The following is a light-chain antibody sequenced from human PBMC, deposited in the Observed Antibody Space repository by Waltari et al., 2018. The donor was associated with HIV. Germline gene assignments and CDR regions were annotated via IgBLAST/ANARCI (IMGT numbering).Light chain of an antibody. J-gene: IGKJ2*01. CDR2: GTS. CDR1: QSVSSTY. V-gene: IGKV3-20*01. CDR3: QQYNTSPRT. Sequence: EIVLTQSPGTLSLSPGERATLSCRASQSVSSTYLAWYQQKPGQAPRLLIYGTSNRATGIPGRFSGGGSGTDFTLTISRLEPEDFAVYSCQQYNTSPRTFGQGTKLEIK.